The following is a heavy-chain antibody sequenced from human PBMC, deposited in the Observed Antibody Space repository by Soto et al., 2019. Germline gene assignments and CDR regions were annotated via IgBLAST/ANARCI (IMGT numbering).Heavy chain of an antibody. J-gene: IGHJ4*02. CDR1: GGSTSSGDYY. D-gene: IGHD3-9*01. CDR2: IYYSGSA. V-gene: IGHV4-30-4*01. Sequence: QVQLQESGPGLVKPSQTLSLTCNVSGGSTSSGDYYWSWIRQPPGKGLEWIGYIYYSGSAYYNPSLKSRVSISVDTSKNQFSLKLISVTAADTAVYYCARGPARYHDILIGYYKGYYFDYWGQGTLVTVSS. CDR3: ARGPARYHDILIGYYKGYYFDY.